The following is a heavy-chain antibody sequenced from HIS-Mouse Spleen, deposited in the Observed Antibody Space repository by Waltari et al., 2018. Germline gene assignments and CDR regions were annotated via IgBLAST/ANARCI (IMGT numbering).Heavy chain of an antibody. V-gene: IGHV1-69*04. CDR3: ARDSGQVAKYFGY. Sequence: QVQLVQSGAEVKKPGSSVKVSCKASGGTFSSYAISWLRQAPGQGLEWMGRINPILGKANFAQKFQGRDKITADKSTSTAYIELSSLRSEDTAVYFCARDSGQVAKYFGYRGQGTLITVSS. D-gene: IGHD3-10*01. CDR2: INPILGKA. CDR1: GGTFSSYA. J-gene: IGHJ4*02.